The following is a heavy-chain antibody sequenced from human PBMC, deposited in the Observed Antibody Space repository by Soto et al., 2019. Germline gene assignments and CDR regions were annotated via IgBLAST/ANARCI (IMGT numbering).Heavy chain of an antibody. CDR2: VSANNGHT. J-gene: IGHJ6*02. D-gene: IGHD2-8*01. CDR1: GFTFSNYG. CDR3: ARDIESVTAKHFFYYYAMDV. Sequence: PSVKVSCTASGFTFSNYGLNWVRQAPGQGLEWMGWVSANNGHTNYAQNLQGRVSMTTDTSTSTAYMELRGLTFDDTAVYYCARDIESVTAKHFFYYYAMDVWGQGTTVTVSS. V-gene: IGHV1-18*01.